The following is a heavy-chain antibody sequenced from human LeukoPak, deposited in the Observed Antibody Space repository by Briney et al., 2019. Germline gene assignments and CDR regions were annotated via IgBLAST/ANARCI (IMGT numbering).Heavy chain of an antibody. CDR1: GHTFRNYW. Sequence: PGGPLRLSCAASGHTFRNYWMTWLRRAPGKGREWVANIRRDGSETHYVDSVMGGFTISRDNANNSLYLQMNSLRAEDTAVYYCARDDTHYGSSGSFYDAFDIWGQGTMVTVSS. V-gene: IGHV3-7*01. CDR3: ARDDTHYGSSGSFYDAFDI. D-gene: IGHD3-22*01. J-gene: IGHJ3*02. CDR2: IRRDGSET.